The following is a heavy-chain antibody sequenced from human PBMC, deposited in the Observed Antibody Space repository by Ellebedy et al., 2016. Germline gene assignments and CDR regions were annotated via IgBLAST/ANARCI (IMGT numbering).Heavy chain of an antibody. V-gene: IGHV1-46*04. CDR3: ARLPIGGLAVAGTFDC. Sequence: ASVKVSCXASGYTFSTYYMHWVRQAPGQGLEWMGLINPGDGSTSYAQKLQDRVTMTRDTSTSTVHMELSSLRSDDTAVYYCARLPIGGLAVAGTFDCWGQGTLVTVSS. D-gene: IGHD6-19*01. J-gene: IGHJ4*02. CDR2: INPGDGST. CDR1: GYTFSTYY.